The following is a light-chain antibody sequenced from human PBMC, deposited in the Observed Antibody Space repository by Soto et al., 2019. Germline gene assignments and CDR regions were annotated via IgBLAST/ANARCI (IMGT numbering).Light chain of an antibody. J-gene: IGKJ4*01. Sequence: DIQMTQSPSSLSASVGDRVTITCRASQGISNYLAWYQQIPGKVPKLLISAASTLQSGVPSRFSGSGSGTDFTITISSLQPEEVETYYCQKYTNVPAFGGGTTVEIK. CDR3: QKYTNVPA. CDR1: QGISNY. V-gene: IGKV1-27*01. CDR2: AAS.